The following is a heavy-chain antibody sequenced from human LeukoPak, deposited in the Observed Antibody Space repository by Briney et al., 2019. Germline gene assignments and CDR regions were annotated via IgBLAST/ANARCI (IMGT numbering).Heavy chain of an antibody. D-gene: IGHD2-15*01. Sequence: PGGSLRLSCAASGFTFNGYGMYWVRQAPGKGPEWLAFIRPDGQNKYYANSVKGRFMISRDNSKQTVDLHMSSLRHGDTAKYYCAKEGEGSWDMDVWGTGTTVTVSS. J-gene: IGHJ6*03. CDR2: IRPDGQNK. CDR1: GFTFNGYG. V-gene: IGHV3-30*02. CDR3: AKEGEGSWDMDV.